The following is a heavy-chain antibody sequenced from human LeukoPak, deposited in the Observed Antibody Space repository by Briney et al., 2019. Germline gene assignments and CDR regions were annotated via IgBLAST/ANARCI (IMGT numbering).Heavy chain of an antibody. CDR3: AKDPGTKVRGYYMDV. Sequence: GGSLRLSCAASGFSFSTHDMHWVHQAPGKGLEWVAFIWDDENKRWYADSVRGRFTISRDNSKNTVYLQMNSLTPEDTATYYCAKDPGTKVRGYYMDVWGKGATVTVSS. J-gene: IGHJ6*03. CDR1: GFSFSTHD. V-gene: IGHV3-30*02. D-gene: IGHD3-10*01. CDR2: IWDDENKR.